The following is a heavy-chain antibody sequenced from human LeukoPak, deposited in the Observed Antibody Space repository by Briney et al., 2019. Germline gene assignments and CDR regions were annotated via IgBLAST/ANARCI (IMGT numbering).Heavy chain of an antibody. CDR1: GFTFGDYA. J-gene: IGHJ4*02. CDR3: TRVERNSNYIDVFDY. D-gene: IGHD4-11*01. V-gene: IGHV3-49*04. CDR2: IRSKAYGGTT. Sequence: PRRSPRLSCTASGFTFGDYAMSWVRQAPGKGLEWVGFIRSKAYGGTTEYAASVKGRFTISRDDSKSIAYLQMNSLKTEDTAVYYCTRVERNSNYIDVFDYWGQGTLVTVSS.